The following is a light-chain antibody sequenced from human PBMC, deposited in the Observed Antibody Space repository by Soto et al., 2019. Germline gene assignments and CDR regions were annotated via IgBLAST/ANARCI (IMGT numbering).Light chain of an antibody. J-gene: IGKJ1*01. CDR3: QQYNSYST. Sequence: DIQMTQSPSTLSASVGDRVTITCRASQTISGCLAWYQQKPGKAPNLLIYDASYLQSGVPLRFSGSGSGTEFTLTISSLQPDDFATYYCQQYNSYSTFGQGTKVDIK. V-gene: IGKV1-5*01. CDR1: QTISGC. CDR2: DAS.